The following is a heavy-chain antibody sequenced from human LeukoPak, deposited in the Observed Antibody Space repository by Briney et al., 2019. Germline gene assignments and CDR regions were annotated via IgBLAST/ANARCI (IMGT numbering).Heavy chain of an antibody. V-gene: IGHV3-30*02. CDR2: IRYDGSNK. D-gene: IGHD3-10*01. CDR3: AKDSYYGSGSTFDP. Sequence: GGPLRLSCAASGFTFSSYGMHWVRQAPGKGLEWVAFIRYDGSNKYYADSVKGRFTISRDNSKNTLYLQMNSLRAEDTAVYYCAKDSYYGSGSTFDPWGQGTLVTVSS. CDR1: GFTFSSYG. J-gene: IGHJ5*02.